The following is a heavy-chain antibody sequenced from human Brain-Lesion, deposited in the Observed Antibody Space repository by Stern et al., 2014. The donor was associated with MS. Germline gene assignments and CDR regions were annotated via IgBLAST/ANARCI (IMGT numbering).Heavy chain of an antibody. Sequence: VQLVESGPGLVKPSETLSLTCTVSGGSISSSTYYWAWIRQPPGKGLEWIGNIYYRGFTYYNPSLKSRVPISVDMSKTQFSLKLSSVTAADTAIYYCARHDSVPRPSQLYSARDRGPGYFDYWGQGTLVTVSS. V-gene: IGHV4-39*01. CDR1: GGSISSSTYY. D-gene: IGHD1-26*01. CDR3: ARHDSVPRPSQLYSARDRGPGYFDY. CDR2: IYYRGFT. J-gene: IGHJ4*02.